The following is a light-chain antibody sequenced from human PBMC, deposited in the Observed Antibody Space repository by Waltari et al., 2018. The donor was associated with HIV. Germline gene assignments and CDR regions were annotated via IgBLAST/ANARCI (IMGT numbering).Light chain of an antibody. J-gene: IGLJ3*02. CDR1: DKNVVNAG. CDR2: RRG. CDR3: AAWDSSLSEWV. V-gene: IGLV10-54*01. Sequence: AGLTQPSSVSMGLGQNVTLPCTGNDKNVVNAGAGWLLRHEGHPPEVLSYRRGARSAGISEKYSASRSGNTASLTITGLRVDDEAVYYCAAWDSSLSEWVFGGGTKLTVL.